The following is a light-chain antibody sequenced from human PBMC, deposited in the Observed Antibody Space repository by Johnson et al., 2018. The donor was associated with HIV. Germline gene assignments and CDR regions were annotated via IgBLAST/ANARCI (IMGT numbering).Light chain of an antibody. CDR2: ENN. CDR1: SSNIGNNY. Sequence: SMLTQPPSVSAAPGQKVTISCSGSSSNIGNNYVSWYQQLPGTAPKLLIYENNKRPSGIPDRFSGSKSGTSATLGITGLQTGDEADYYCGTWDSSLKGVFGTGTKVTVL. V-gene: IGLV1-51*02. J-gene: IGLJ1*01. CDR3: GTWDSSLKGV.